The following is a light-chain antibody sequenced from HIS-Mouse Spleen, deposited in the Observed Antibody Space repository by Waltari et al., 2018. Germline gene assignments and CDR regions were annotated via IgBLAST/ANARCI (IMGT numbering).Light chain of an antibody. V-gene: IGLV2-23*01. J-gene: IGLJ2*01. CDR2: EGS. CDR1: SSDVGRYNL. Sequence: QSALTQPASVSGSPGQSITISCTGTSSDVGRYNLVSWYQQHPGKAPKLMIYEGSKRPSGVSNRCAGSKSGNTASLTISGLQAEDEADYYCCSYAGSSTVVFGGGTKLTVL. CDR3: CSYAGSSTVV.